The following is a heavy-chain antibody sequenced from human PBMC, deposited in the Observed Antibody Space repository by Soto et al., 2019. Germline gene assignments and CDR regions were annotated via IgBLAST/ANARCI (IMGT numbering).Heavy chain of an antibody. CDR1: GGSISSYY. J-gene: IGHJ6*01. CDR2: ISYNGNT. D-gene: IGHD3-10*02. V-gene: IGHV4-59*01. Sequence: PETLSLTCTVSGGSISSYYWNWIRQPPGKGLEWIGCISYNGNTYSIPSLRSRVTVSMDRSKNQVSLKLTSVTAADTAIYYCARDAYGGFSGGVYFDYVWDVCGQGTTVT. CDR3: ARDAYGGFSGGVYFDYVWDV.